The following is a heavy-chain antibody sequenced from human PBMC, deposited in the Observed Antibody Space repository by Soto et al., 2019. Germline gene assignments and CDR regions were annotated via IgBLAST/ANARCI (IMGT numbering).Heavy chain of an antibody. CDR3: ARAGHPIGIAAAGTVFDY. D-gene: IGHD6-13*01. CDR1: GYSISSGYY. CDR2: IYHSGST. J-gene: IGHJ4*02. V-gene: IGHV4-38-2*01. Sequence: PSETLSLTCAVPGYSISSGYYWGWIRQPPGKGLEWIGSIYHSGSTYYNPSLKSRVPITLDTSQNQFSLKLSSVTAADTAVYHCARAGHPIGIAAAGTVFDYWGQGTLVTVSS.